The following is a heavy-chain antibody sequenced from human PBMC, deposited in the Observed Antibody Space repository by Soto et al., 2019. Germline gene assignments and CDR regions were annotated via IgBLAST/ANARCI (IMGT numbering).Heavy chain of an antibody. D-gene: IGHD3-16*02. CDR2: INHSGST. V-gene: IGHV4-34*01. CDR1: GGSFSGYY. Sequence: SETLSLTCAVYGGSFSGYYWSWIRQPPGKGLEWIGEINHSGSTNYNPSLKSRVTTSVDTSKNQFSLKLSSVTAADTAVYYCARALYDYVWGSYRRYNWFDPWGQGTLVTVSS. J-gene: IGHJ5*02. CDR3: ARALYDYVWGSYRRYNWFDP.